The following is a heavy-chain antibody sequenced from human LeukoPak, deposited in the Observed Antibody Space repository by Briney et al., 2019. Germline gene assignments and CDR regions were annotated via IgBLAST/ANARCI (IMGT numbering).Heavy chain of an antibody. CDR2: IYYSGNT. D-gene: IGHD6-13*01. CDR1: GGSISSGGYY. CDR3: ARDPNVGYSSSQIN. J-gene: IGHJ4*02. V-gene: IGHV4-31*03. Sequence: TSQTLSLTCTVSGGSISSGGYYWSWIRQHPGKGLEWIGYIYYSGNTYYNPSLKSRVTISVDTSKNQFSLKLSSVTAADTAVYYCARDPNVGYSSSQINWGQGTLVTVSS.